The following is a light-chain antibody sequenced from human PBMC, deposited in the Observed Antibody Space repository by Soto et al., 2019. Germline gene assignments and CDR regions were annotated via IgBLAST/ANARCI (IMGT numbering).Light chain of an antibody. V-gene: IGLV2-14*03. CDR3: SSYTTSNTRQIV. J-gene: IGLJ1*01. CDR1: SSEVGGYNY. Sequence: QSVLTQPASVSGSPGQSITISCTGTSSEVGGYNYVSWYQHHPGKAPKLIIYDVSNRPSGVSIRFSGSKSDNTASLTISGLQPEDEADYHCSSYTTSNTRQIVFGTGTKVT. CDR2: DVS.